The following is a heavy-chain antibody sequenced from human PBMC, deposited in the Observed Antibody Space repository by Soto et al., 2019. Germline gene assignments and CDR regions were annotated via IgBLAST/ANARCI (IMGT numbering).Heavy chain of an antibody. Sequence: ASVKVSCKASGYTFTGYYMHWVRRAPGQGLEWMGWINPNSGGTNYAQKFQGRVTMTRDTSISTAYMELSRLRSDDTAVYYCARDFSIVVVPAAYNWFDPWGQGTLVTVSS. CDR2: INPNSGGT. CDR1: GYTFTGYY. V-gene: IGHV1-2*02. CDR3: ARDFSIVVVPAAYNWFDP. D-gene: IGHD2-2*01. J-gene: IGHJ5*02.